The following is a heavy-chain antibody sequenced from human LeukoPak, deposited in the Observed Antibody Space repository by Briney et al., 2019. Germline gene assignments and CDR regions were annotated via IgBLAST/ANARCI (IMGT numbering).Heavy chain of an antibody. J-gene: IGHJ3*02. CDR2: IYSGGST. CDR3: ARLICGGGVCGGVGSFDI. V-gene: IGHV3-53*01. D-gene: IGHD2-8*02. CDR1: GFTVSSNY. Sequence: GGSLRLSCAASGFTVSSNYMSWVRQAPGKGLEWVSVIYSGGSTYYSDSVMGRFTIPTHNSKNTLHLQMNNLRGEEKAVYYCARLICGGGVCGGVGSFDIWGQGTMVTVSS.